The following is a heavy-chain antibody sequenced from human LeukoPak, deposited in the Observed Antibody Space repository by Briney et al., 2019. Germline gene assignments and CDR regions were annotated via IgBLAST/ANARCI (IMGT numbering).Heavy chain of an antibody. CDR3: ARGGGLWFGELLKGNWFDP. J-gene: IGHJ5*02. Sequence: ASVKVSCKASGYTFTSYGISWVRQAPGQGLEWMGWISAYNGNTNYAQKLQGRVTMTTDTSTSTAYMELRSLRSDDTAVYYCARGGGLWFGELLKGNWFDPWGQGTRVTVPS. CDR2: ISAYNGNT. CDR1: GYTFTSYG. D-gene: IGHD3-10*01. V-gene: IGHV1-18*01.